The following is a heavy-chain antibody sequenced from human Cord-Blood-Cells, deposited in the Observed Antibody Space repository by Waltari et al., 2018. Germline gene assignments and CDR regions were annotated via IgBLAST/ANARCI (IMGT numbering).Heavy chain of an antibody. V-gene: IGHV4-34*01. CDR1: GGSFSGYY. J-gene: IGHJ5*02. D-gene: IGHD4-17*01. CDR2: INHSGST. CDR3: ARGPTTFDP. Sequence: QVQLQQWGAGLSKPSETLSLTCADYGGSFSGYYWSWIRQPPGKGLEWIGEINHSGSTNYNPSLKSRVTISVDTSKNQFSLKLSSVTAADTAVYYCARGPTTFDPWGQGTLVTVSS.